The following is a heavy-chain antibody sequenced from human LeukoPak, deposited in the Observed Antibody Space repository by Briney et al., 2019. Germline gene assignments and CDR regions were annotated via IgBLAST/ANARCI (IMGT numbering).Heavy chain of an antibody. D-gene: IGHD6-13*01. J-gene: IGHJ4*02. CDR2: INSDGSST. CDR3: ARGGPAAGRFDY. CDR1: GFTFSSYW. Sequence: GGSLRLSCAASGFTFSSYWMHWVRQAPGKGLVWVSRINSDGSSTSYADSVKGRFTISRDNAKNTLSLQMNSLRAEDTAVYYCARGGPAAGRFDYWGQGTLVTVSS. V-gene: IGHV3-74*01.